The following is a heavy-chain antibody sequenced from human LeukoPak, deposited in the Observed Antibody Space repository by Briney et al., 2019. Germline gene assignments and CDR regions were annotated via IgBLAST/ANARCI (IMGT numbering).Heavy chain of an antibody. Sequence: RASVKVSCKVSGGTFSSYPISWVRQAPGQGLEWMGEITPIFGEAQNAEKFQGRVTITAEEPTSTVYMELTSLRLDDTAMYYCARNSRVASTSGLNYWGQGTLVTVSS. CDR3: ARNSRVASTSGLNY. CDR1: GGTFSSYP. CDR2: ITPIFGEA. V-gene: IGHV1-69*13. D-gene: IGHD5-12*01. J-gene: IGHJ4*02.